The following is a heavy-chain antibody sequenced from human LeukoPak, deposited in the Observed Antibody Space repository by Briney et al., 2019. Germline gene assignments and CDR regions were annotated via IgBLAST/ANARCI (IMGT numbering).Heavy chain of an antibody. J-gene: IGHJ4*02. Sequence: PSETLSLTCTVSGGSISSSSYYWGWIRQPPWKGLEWIGSIYYSGSTYYNPSLKSRVTISVDTSKNQFSLKLSSVTAADTAVYYCARVFDGIAVAGVFDYWGQGTLVTVSS. CDR3: ARVFDGIAVAGVFDY. CDR2: IYYSGST. CDR1: GGSISSSSYY. D-gene: IGHD6-19*01. V-gene: IGHV4-39*07.